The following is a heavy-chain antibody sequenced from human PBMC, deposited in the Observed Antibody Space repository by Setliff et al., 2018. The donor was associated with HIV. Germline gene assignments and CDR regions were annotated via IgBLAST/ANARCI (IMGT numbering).Heavy chain of an antibody. CDR3: ARPTNIDTLYYGSQTFYMYYYGMDV. D-gene: IGHD1-26*01. V-gene: IGHV3-13*01. CDR2: IGAAGDT. Sequence: GGSLRLSCAASGFTFSNYGMHWVRQAAGKGLEWVSVIGAAGDTYYPGSVKGRFTISRENAKNSLYLQMNSLRAEDTAVYFCARPTNIDTLYYGSQTFYMYYYGMDVWGQGTTVTVSS. J-gene: IGHJ6*02. CDR1: GFTFSNYG.